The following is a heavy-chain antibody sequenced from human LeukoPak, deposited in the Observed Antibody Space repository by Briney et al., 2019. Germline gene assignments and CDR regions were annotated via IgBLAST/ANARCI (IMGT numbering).Heavy chain of an antibody. CDR2: IYPGDSAT. CDR3: ARPLVGATSYYFDH. CDR1: GYSFTSYW. Sequence: GESLKISCKGSGYSFTSYWIGGVRQMPGKGLEWMGIIYPGDSATRYSPPFQGQVTISADKSISTAYLQWSSLKASDTAMYYCARPLVGATSYYFDHWGQGTLVTVSS. D-gene: IGHD1-26*01. J-gene: IGHJ4*02. V-gene: IGHV5-51*01.